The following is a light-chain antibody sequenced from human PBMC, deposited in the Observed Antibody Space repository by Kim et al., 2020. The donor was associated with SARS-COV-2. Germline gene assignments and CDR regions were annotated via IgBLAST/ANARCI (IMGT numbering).Light chain of an antibody. V-gene: IGKV1-17*01. CDR1: QDIRND. CDR2: GAS. Sequence: ASVGDRVNITGRASQDIRNDLGWYQQNPGRAPKRLIYGASSLQSGVPSRFSGSGSGTEFTLTISSVQPEDFATYFCLQHSTYPITFGRGTRLEIK. J-gene: IGKJ5*01. CDR3: LQHSTYPIT.